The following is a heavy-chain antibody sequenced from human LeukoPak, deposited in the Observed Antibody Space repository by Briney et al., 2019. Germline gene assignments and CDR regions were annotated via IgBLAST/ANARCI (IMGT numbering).Heavy chain of an antibody. V-gene: IGHV3-30*18. J-gene: IGHJ4*02. CDR3: AKERELVVAATGPPGY. Sequence: GGSLRLSCAASGFTFSRNGMHWVRQAPGKGLEWVAVISYDGSNEYYADSVKGRFTISRDNSKNTLYLQMNSLRAEDTAVYYCAKERELVVAATGPPGYWGQGTLVTVSS. CDR1: GFTFSRNG. D-gene: IGHD2-15*01. CDR2: ISYDGSNE.